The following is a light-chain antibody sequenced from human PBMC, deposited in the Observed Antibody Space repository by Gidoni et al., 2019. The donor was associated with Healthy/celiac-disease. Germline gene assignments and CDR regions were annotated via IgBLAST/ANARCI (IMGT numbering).Light chain of an antibody. Sequence: EIVMTQSPATLSVSPGERATLSCRASQSVSSNLAWYQQKPGQAPRLLIYGASTRATGIPARFSGSGSGTEFTLTISSLQSEDFAVYYCQQYKNWPPHTFGKGKRLEIK. J-gene: IGKJ5*01. CDR1: QSVSSN. CDR3: QQYKNWPPHT. CDR2: GAS. V-gene: IGKV3-15*01.